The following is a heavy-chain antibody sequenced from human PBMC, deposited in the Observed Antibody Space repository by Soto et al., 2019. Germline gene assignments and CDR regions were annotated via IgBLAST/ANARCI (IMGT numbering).Heavy chain of an antibody. V-gene: IGHV1-8*01. J-gene: IGHJ6*02. D-gene: IGHD3-3*01. CDR1: GYTFTSYD. CDR3: ARPRSGSYYYGMDV. Sequence: QVQLVQSGAEVKKPGASVKVSCKASGYTFTSYDINWVRQATGQGLEWMGWMNPNSGNTGYAQKFQGRVTMTRNTSIITPYMELSSLRSEATAVYYCARPRSGSYYYGMDVWGQGTAVTVSS. CDR2: MNPNSGNT.